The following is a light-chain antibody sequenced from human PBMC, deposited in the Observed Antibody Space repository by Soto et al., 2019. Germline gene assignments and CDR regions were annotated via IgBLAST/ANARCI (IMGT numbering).Light chain of an antibody. CDR1: SSDVGGYNY. CDR3: CSYAGSYTLL. J-gene: IGLJ2*01. CDR2: DVT. Sequence: QSALTQPRSVSGSPGQSVSISCTGTSSDVGGYNYVSWYQQHPGKAPKLMIYDVTKRPSGVPDRFSGSKSGNTASLTISGLQIEDEADYYCCSYAGSYTLLFGGGPKVTVL. V-gene: IGLV2-11*01.